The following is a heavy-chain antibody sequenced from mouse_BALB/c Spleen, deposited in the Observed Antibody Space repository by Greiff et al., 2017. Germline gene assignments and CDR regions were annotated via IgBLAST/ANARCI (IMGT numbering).Heavy chain of an antibody. Sequence: EVQGVESGGGLVKPGGSLKLSCAASGFTFSSYAMSWVRQSPEKRLEWVAEISSGGSYTYYPDTVTGRFTISRDNAKNTLYLEMSSLRSEDTAMYYCAYGNYAMDYWGQGTSVTVSS. J-gene: IGHJ4*01. V-gene: IGHV5-9-4*01. CDR3: AYGNYAMDY. D-gene: IGHD2-1*01. CDR1: GFTFSSYA. CDR2: ISSGGSYT.